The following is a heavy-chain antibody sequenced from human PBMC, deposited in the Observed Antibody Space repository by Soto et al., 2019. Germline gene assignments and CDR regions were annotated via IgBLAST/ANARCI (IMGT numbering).Heavy chain of an antibody. D-gene: IGHD5-18*01. CDR3: AREGTDTAMVMGTNGMDV. J-gene: IGHJ6*02. Sequence: GASVKVSCKASGGTFSSYAISWVRQAPGQGLEWMGGIIPIFGTANYAQKFQGRVTITADESTSTAYMELSSLRSEDTAVYYCAREGTDTAMVMGTNGMDVWGQGTTVTVSS. CDR2: IIPIFGTA. CDR1: GGTFSSYA. V-gene: IGHV1-69*13.